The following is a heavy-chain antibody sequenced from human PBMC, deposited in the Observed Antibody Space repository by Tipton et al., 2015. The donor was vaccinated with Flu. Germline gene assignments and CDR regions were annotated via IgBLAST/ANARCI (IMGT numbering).Heavy chain of an antibody. V-gene: IGHV4-31*03. CDR1: GGSISSGGAY. J-gene: IGHJ5*02. D-gene: IGHD4-11*01. CDR2: IFRTGST. Sequence: GLVKPSQTLYLTCIVSGGSISSGGAYWSWIRQHPGKGREWIGNIFRTGSTYHNPSLKSRVTMSVDSSKNQCSLKVFSVTAADTAVYYCARRVYSNCVSDPKSWFDPWGQGILVTVSS. CDR3: ARRVYSNCVSDPKSWFDP.